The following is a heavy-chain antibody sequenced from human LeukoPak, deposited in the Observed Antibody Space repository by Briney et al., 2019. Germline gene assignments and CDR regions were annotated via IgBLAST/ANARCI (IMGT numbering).Heavy chain of an antibody. D-gene: IGHD2-21*02. CDR2: ISAYNGNT. V-gene: IGHV1-18*01. J-gene: IGHJ5*02. CDR3: ARDRDCGGDCSPGWFDP. Sequence: GASVKVSCKASGYTFTSYGISRVRQAPGQGLEWMGWISAYNGNTNYAQKLQGRVTMTTDTSTSTAYMELRSLRSDDTAVYYCARDRDCGGDCSPGWFDPWGQGTLVTVSS. CDR1: GYTFTSYG.